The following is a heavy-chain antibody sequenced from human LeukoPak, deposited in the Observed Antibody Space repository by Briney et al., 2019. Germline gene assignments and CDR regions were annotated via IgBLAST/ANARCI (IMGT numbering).Heavy chain of an antibody. CDR1: GGTFSSYA. D-gene: IGHD3-9*01. J-gene: IGHJ5*02. Sequence: ASVKVSCKASGGTFSSYAISWVRQAPGQGLEWMGGIIHIFGTANYAQKFQGRVTITTDESTSTAYMELSSLRSEDTAVYYCARHYDILSLNWFDPWGQGTLVTVSS. V-gene: IGHV1-69*05. CDR2: IIHIFGTA. CDR3: ARHYDILSLNWFDP.